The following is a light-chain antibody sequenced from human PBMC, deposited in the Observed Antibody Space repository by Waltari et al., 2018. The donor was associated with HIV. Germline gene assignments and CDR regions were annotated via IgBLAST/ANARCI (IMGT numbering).Light chain of an antibody. CDR3: CSYGGSDTLYV. Sequence: QSALTQPRSVSGSPGQSVTISCTGTSSDVGAYTYVAWYQHHPGKAPKFLIFDVSRRPSGVPDRFSGSKSGNTASLTISGLQAEDEAEYYCCSYGGSDTLYVFGTGTKVTVL. CDR2: DVS. V-gene: IGLV2-11*01. J-gene: IGLJ1*01. CDR1: SSDVGAYTY.